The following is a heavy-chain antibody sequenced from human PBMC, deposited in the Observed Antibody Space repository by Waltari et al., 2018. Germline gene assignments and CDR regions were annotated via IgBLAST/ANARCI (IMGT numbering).Heavy chain of an antibody. D-gene: IGHD4-17*01. CDR3: VTNRWDYGNVFDY. CDR1: GYTFTDVY. CDR2: VSPSRGDT. Sequence: QVQLVQSGAEVKKPGASVKVSCEASGYTFTDVYMHWLRHAPGQGPGWMGWVSPSRGDTRYAQKFQGRVTMTRETSISTAYMELRWLRSDDTAVYYCVTNRWDYGNVFDYWGQGTLVTVSS. J-gene: IGHJ4*02. V-gene: IGHV1-2*02.